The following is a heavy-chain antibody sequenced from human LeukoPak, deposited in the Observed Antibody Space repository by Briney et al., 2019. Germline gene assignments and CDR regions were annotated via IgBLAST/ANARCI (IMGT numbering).Heavy chain of an antibody. V-gene: IGHV1-8*01. Sequence: GASVKVSCKASGYTFTSYDINWVRQATGQGLEWMGWMNPNSGNTGYAQKFQGRVTMTRNTSISAAYMELSSLRSDDTAVYYCATRGLVVDYYDTSGYYGHYFDYWGQGTLVTVSS. J-gene: IGHJ4*02. D-gene: IGHD3-22*01. CDR1: GYTFTSYD. CDR3: ATRGLVVDYYDTSGYYGHYFDY. CDR2: MNPNSGNT.